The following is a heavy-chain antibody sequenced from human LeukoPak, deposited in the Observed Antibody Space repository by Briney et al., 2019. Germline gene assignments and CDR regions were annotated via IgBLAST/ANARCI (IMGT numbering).Heavy chain of an antibody. V-gene: IGHV4-59*01. CDR1: GGSISSYY. Sequence: SETLSLTCTVSGGSISSYYWSWIRQPPGKGLEWIGYIYHSGSTNYNPSLKSRVTISVDTSKNQFSLKLSSVTAADTAVYYCARGIAARPGWFDPWGQGTLVTVSS. J-gene: IGHJ5*02. CDR2: IYHSGST. D-gene: IGHD6-6*01. CDR3: ARGIAARPGWFDP.